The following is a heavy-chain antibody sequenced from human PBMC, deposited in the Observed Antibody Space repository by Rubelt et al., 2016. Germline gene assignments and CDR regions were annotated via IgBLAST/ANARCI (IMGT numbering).Heavy chain of an antibody. CDR2: INHSGST. Sequence: QVQLQQWGAGLLKPSETLSLTCAVYGGSFSGYYWSWIRQPPGKGLEWIGEINHSGSTNYNPSLKRRVTRSVDTSKNQFSLKLSSGTAADTAVYYCARGRMGFHYYYYGMDVWGQGTTVTVSS. CDR1: GGSFSGYY. CDR3: ARGRMGFHYYYYGMDV. V-gene: IGHV4-34*01. D-gene: IGHD1-26*01. J-gene: IGHJ6*02.